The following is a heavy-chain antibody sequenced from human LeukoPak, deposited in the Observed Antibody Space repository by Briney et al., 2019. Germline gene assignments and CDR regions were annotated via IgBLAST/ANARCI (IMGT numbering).Heavy chain of an antibody. CDR2: IYYSGST. J-gene: IGHJ3*02. D-gene: IGHD3-16*01. V-gene: IGHV4-31*03. CDR1: GGSISSGFYY. Sequence: SQTLFLTCSVSGGSISSGFYYWGWIRQHPGKGLEWIGYIYYSGSTYYNPSLRSRVSISGDTTKNQFSLKLTSVTAADTAVYYCARDRLGETTEADAFDIWGQGTMVTVS. CDR3: ARDRLGETTEADAFDI.